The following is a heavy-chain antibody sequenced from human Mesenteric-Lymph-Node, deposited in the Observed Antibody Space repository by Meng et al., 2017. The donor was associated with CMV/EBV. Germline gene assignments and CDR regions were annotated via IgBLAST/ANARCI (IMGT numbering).Heavy chain of an antibody. V-gene: IGHV3-66*02. CDR2: IYSGGST. J-gene: IGHJ6*02. CDR1: GFTVSSNY. Sequence: GGSLRLSCAASGFTVSSNYMSWVRQAPGKGLEWVSVIYSGGSTYYADSVKGRFTISRDNSKNTLYLQMNSLRAEDTAVYYCARQQLVLPYYYGMDVWGQGTTVTVSS. D-gene: IGHD6-13*01. CDR3: ARQQLVLPYYYGMDV.